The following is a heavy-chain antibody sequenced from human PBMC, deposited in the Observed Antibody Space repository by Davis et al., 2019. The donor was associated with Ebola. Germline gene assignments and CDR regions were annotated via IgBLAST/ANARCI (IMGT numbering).Heavy chain of an antibody. Sequence: GESLKISCAASGFTFSSYSMNWVRQAPGKGLEWVSSISSRSSYIYYADSVKGRFTISRDNAKNSLYLQMNSLRAEDTAVYYCARGPSTGNSFSYWGQGTLVTVSS. D-gene: IGHD6-13*01. CDR2: ISSRSSYI. CDR1: GFTFSSYS. V-gene: IGHV3-21*01. CDR3: ARGPSTGNSFSY. J-gene: IGHJ4*02.